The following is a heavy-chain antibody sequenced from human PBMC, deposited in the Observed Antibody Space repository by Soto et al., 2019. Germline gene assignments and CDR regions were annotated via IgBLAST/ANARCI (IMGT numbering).Heavy chain of an antibody. CDR3: ARAGAAIVVVVTASTGGYFDY. CDR1: GYTFTSYY. D-gene: IGHD2-15*01. V-gene: IGHV1-46*01. Sequence: QVQLVQSGAEVEKPGASVKLSCKASGYTFTSYYIHWVRQAPGQGLEWMGILNPTSGSTTYAQKFQGRGAMTRDTSTSRVYMELSSLRSEDTAVYYCARAGAAIVVVVTASTGGYFDYWGQGTLVTVSS. CDR2: LNPTSGST. J-gene: IGHJ4*02.